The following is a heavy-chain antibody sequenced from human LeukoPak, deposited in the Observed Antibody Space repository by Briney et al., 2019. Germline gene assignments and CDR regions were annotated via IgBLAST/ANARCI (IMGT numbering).Heavy chain of an antibody. V-gene: IGHV4-30-4*01. CDR1: GGSISSGDYY. J-gene: IGHJ4*02. D-gene: IGHD2-21*02. CDR3: ARALLTGGDCYLDY. Sequence: SETLSLTCTVSGGSISSGDYYWSRIRQPPGKGLEWIGYIYYSGSTYYNPSLKSRVTISVDTSKNQFSLKLSSVTAADTAVYYCARALLTGGDCYLDYWGQGTLVTVSS. CDR2: IYYSGST.